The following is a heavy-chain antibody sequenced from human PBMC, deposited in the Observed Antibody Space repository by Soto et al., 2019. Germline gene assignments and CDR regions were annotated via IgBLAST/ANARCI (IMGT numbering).Heavy chain of an antibody. CDR1: GLPFSSYS. J-gene: IGHJ5*02. D-gene: IGHD2-15*01. Sequence: GGSLRLSCAASGLPFSSYSMNWVRQAPGKGLEWVSSISSSSSYIYYADSVKGRFTISRDNAKNSLYLQMNSLRAEDTAVYYCARGRKVVAPWFDPWGQGTLVTVSS. CDR3: ARGRKVVAPWFDP. CDR2: ISSSSSYI. V-gene: IGHV3-21*01.